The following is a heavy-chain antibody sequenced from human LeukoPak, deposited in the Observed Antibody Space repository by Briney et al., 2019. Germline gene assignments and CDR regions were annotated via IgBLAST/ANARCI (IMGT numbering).Heavy chain of an antibody. V-gene: IGHV3-9*03. J-gene: IGHJ3*02. CDR3: AKDRYRWELLSRAFDI. CDR2: ISWNSGSI. Sequence: GGSLRLSCAASGFTFDDYAVHWVRQAPGKGLEWVSGISWNSGSIGYADSVKGRFTISRDNAKNSLYLQMNSLRAEDMALYYCAKDRYRWELLSRAFDIWGQGTMVTVSS. D-gene: IGHD1-26*01. CDR1: GFTFDDYA.